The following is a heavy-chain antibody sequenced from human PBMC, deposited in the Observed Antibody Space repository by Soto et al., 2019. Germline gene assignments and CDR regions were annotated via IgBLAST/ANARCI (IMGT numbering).Heavy chain of an antibody. J-gene: IGHJ5*02. D-gene: IGHD2-15*01. CDR1: GFTFSSYS. CDR3: ARDSTPGRYCSGGSCYSGWFDP. Sequence: GSLRLSCAASGFTFSSYSMNWVRQAPGKGLEWVSSISSSSSYIYYADSVKGRFTISRDNAKNSLYLQMNSLRAEDTAVYYCARDSTPGRYCSGGSCYSGWFDPWGQGTLVTVSS. CDR2: ISSSSSYI. V-gene: IGHV3-21*01.